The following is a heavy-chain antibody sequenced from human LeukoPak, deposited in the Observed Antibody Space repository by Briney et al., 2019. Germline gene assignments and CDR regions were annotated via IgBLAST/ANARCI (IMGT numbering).Heavy chain of an antibody. Sequence: GGSLRLSCAASGFTVSSNFMSWVRQAPGKGLEWVSVIYSGGGTYYADSVKGRFTISRDNSKNTLYLQMNSLRAEDTAVYYCARVAGFGELLSYYFDYWGQGTLVTVSS. J-gene: IGHJ4*02. D-gene: IGHD3-10*01. CDR1: GFTVSSNF. CDR2: IYSGGGT. V-gene: IGHV3-66*01. CDR3: ARVAGFGELLSYYFDY.